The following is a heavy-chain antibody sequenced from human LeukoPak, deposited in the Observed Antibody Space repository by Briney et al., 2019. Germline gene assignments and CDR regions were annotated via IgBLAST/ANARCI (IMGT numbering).Heavy chain of an antibody. Sequence: SETLSLTCSVSGGSITSGRYYWTWIRQPAGKGLESIGRLYTNDNTNYDPSLESRVSISVDTSKSQFYLQLTSVTAADTAVYFCARGVVTDDYYMDVWGKGITVIVSS. D-gene: IGHD2-21*02. J-gene: IGHJ6*03. CDR1: GGSITSGRYY. V-gene: IGHV4-61*02. CDR3: ARGVVTDDYYMDV. CDR2: LYTNDNT.